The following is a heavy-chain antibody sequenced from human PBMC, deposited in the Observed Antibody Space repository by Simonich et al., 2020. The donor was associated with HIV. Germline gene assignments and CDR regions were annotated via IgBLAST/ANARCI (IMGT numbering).Heavy chain of an antibody. CDR3: ARHSGYADAFDI. D-gene: IGHD5-12*01. J-gene: IGHJ3*02. CDR2: IDDSGSP. V-gene: IGHV4-34*01. CDR1: GESFSGYY. Sequence: LLQESGAGLLKPSETLSLTCAVYGESFSGYYWSWIRQPPGKGLEWIGDIDDSGSPNYSPSLKSRVTISLDTSKNQFSLKLSSVTAADTAVYYCARHSGYADAFDIWGQGTMITVSS.